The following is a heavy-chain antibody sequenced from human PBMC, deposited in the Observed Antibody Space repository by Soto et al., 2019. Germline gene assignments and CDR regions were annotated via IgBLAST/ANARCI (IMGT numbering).Heavy chain of an antibody. Sequence: EVQLVESGGGLVKPGGSLRLSCAASGFTFSNAWMNWVRQAPGKGLEWVGGIKSKTDGGTTDYAGPVKGRFTSSRDDSKNTLYRQMNSLKTEDTAVYYCTTDGGYSADYYYGMDVWGQGTTVTVSS. J-gene: IGHJ6*02. CDR3: TTDGGYSADYYYGMDV. D-gene: IGHD5-18*01. CDR2: IKSKTDGGTT. V-gene: IGHV3-15*07. CDR1: GFTFSNAW.